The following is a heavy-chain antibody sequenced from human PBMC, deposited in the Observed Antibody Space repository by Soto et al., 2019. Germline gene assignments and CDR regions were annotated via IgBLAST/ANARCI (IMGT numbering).Heavy chain of an antibody. J-gene: IGHJ3*02. CDR2: IIPIFGTA. CDR1: GGTFSSYA. V-gene: IGHV1-69*13. CDR3: ARGSGRDCGGDCSTDAFDI. Sequence: SVKVSCKASGGTFSSYAISWVRQAPGQGLEWMGGIIPIFGTANYAQKFQGRVTITADESTSTAYMELSSLRSEDTAVYYCARGSGRDCGGDCSTDAFDIWGQATMVTVSS. D-gene: IGHD2-21*02.